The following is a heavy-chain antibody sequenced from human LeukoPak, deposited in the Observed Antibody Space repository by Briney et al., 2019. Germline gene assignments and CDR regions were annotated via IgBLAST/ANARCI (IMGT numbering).Heavy chain of an antibody. CDR1: GSTFSSYA. CDR2: IIPIFGTA. J-gene: IGHJ6*02. Sequence: SVKVSCKASGSTFSSYAISWVRQAPGQGLEWMGGIIPIFGTANYAQKFQGRVTITADESTSTAYMELSSLRSEDTAVYYCARDPKMLQYQPSGSYYYGMDVWGQGTTVTVSS. D-gene: IGHD2-2*01. CDR3: ARDPKMLQYQPSGSYYYGMDV. V-gene: IGHV1-69*01.